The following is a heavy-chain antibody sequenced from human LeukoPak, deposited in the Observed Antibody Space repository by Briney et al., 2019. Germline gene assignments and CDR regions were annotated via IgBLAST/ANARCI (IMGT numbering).Heavy chain of an antibody. Sequence: SVKVSCKASGGTFSSYAISWVRQAPGQGLEWMGRIIPILGIANYAQKFQGRVTITADKSTSTAYMELSSLRSEDTAAYYCAREWENCSGGSCHTEYFDYWGQGTLVTVSS. CDR2: IIPILGIA. D-gene: IGHD2-15*01. CDR3: AREWENCSGGSCHTEYFDY. V-gene: IGHV1-69*04. CDR1: GGTFSSYA. J-gene: IGHJ4*02.